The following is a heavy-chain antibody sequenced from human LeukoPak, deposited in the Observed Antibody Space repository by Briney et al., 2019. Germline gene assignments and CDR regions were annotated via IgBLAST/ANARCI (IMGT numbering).Heavy chain of an antibody. V-gene: IGHV3-23*01. Sequence: PGGSLRLSCAAAGFTFSDYGMNWVRQAPGKGLEWVSGISGSGISTYYADSVKGRFTISRDNSKNTLYLQMNSLRAEDTAVYYCARGGPAAGRFDYWGQGTLVTVSS. CDR3: ARGGPAAGRFDY. CDR1: GFTFSDYG. D-gene: IGHD6-13*01. CDR2: ISGSGIST. J-gene: IGHJ4*02.